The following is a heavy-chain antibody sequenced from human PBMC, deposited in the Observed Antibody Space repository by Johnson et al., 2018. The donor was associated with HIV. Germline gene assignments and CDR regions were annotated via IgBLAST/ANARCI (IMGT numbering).Heavy chain of an antibody. CDR3: AKDKAAAGPEAFDI. CDR1: GFTFDDYA. CDR2: ISWNSGCI. D-gene: IGHD6-13*01. Sequence: VQLVESGGGLVQPGRSLRLSCAASGFTFDDYAMHWVRQAPGKGLEWVSSISWNSGCIGYADSVKGRFTISRDNAKNSLYLQMNSLRAEDTALYYCAKDKAAAGPEAFDICGQGTMVTVSS. V-gene: IGHV3-9*01. J-gene: IGHJ3*02.